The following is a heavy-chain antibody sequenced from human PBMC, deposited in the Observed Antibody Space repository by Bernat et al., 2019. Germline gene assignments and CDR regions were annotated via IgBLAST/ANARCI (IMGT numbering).Heavy chain of an antibody. V-gene: IGHV4-39*01. CDR2: IYYSGST. D-gene: IGHD2-15*01. J-gene: IGHJ3*02. CDR3: ARRGGHCSGGTCYSGRDAFDI. CDR1: GGSISSSSYY. Sequence: QLQLQESGPGLVKSSETLSLTCSVSGGSISSSSYYWGWIRQPPGKGLEWIGSIYYSGSTYYNPSLKSRVTISVDTSKNQFSLKLSSVTATDTAVYYCARRGGHCSGGTCYSGRDAFDIWGQGTMVTVSS.